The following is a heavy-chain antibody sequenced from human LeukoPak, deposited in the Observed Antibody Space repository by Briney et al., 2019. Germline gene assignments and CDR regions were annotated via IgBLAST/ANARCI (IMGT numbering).Heavy chain of an antibody. Sequence: GGSLRLSCAASGFTFSSYEMNWVRQAPGKGLEWVSYISSSGSTIYYADSVKGRFTISRDNAKNSVSLQMNSLRAEDTAVYFCARPTWTNYMDVWGKGTAVTISS. CDR3: ARPTWTNYMDV. J-gene: IGHJ6*03. V-gene: IGHV3-48*03. D-gene: IGHD3/OR15-3a*01. CDR1: GFTFSSYE. CDR2: ISSSGSTI.